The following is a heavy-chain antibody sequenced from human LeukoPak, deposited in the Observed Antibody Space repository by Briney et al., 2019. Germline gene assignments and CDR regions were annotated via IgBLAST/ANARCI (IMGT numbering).Heavy chain of an antibody. V-gene: IGHV4-34*01. D-gene: IGHD2-8*01. CDR1: GGSFSGYY. CDR2: INHSGST. J-gene: IGHJ3*02. Sequence: SETLSLTCAVYGGSFSGYYWSWIRHPPGKGLEWIGEINHSGSTNYNPSLKRRVTISVDTSKNQFSLKLSSVTAADTAVYYCASWRLMRAFDIWGQGTMVTVSS. CDR3: ASWRLMRAFDI.